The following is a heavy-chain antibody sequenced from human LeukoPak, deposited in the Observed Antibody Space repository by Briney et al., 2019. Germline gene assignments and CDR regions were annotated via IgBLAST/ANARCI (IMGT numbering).Heavy chain of an antibody. J-gene: IGHJ4*02. V-gene: IGHV1-46*01. D-gene: IGHD3-22*01. CDR3: AREPSHYYDSSGFQDY. CDR1: GYTFTSYY. CDR2: INPSGGST. Sequence: GASVKASGKASGYTFTSYYMHWGRQPPGKGFAWMAIINPSGGSTSYAQKFQGRVTMTRDTSTSTVYMELSSLRSEDTAVYYCAREPSHYYDSSGFQDYWGQGTLVTVSS.